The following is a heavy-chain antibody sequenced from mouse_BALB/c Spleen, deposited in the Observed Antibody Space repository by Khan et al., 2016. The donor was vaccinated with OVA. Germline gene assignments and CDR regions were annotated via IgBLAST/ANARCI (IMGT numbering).Heavy chain of an antibody. J-gene: IGHJ3*01. CDR2: IYPFNDDA. Sequence: VQLQQPGPELVKPGASVKMSCKASGYTFTSYVMHWVKQKPGLGLEWIGYIYPFNDDAKYNEKFKGKATLTSDKSSSTAYMELSSLTSEDSAVYYCAPVGTSYVSFAYWGQGTLVTVSA. D-gene: IGHD1-1*01. CDR1: GYTFTSYV. V-gene: IGHV1S136*01. CDR3: APVGTSYVSFAY.